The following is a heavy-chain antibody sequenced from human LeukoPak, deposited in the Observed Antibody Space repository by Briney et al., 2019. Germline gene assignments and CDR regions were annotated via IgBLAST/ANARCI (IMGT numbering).Heavy chain of an antibody. CDR1: GGSISSYY. CDR3: ARDGYCSSASCLDAFDI. Sequence: PSETLSLTCTVSGGSISSYYWSWIRQPAGKGLEWIGRIYTSGSTNYNPSLKSRVTMSVDTSKNQFSLKLGSVTAADTAVYYCARDGYCSSASCLDAFDIWGQGTMVTVSS. J-gene: IGHJ3*02. CDR2: IYTSGST. D-gene: IGHD2-2*03. V-gene: IGHV4-4*07.